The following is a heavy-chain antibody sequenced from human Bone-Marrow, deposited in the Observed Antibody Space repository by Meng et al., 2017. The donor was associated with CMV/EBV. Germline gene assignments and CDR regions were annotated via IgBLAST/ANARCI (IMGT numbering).Heavy chain of an antibody. CDR1: GFTFNTYG. D-gene: IGHD5-12*01. CDR2: INSSGDKT. V-gene: IGHV3-23*01. Sequence: GESLKISCAASGFTFNTYGMSWVRQAPGKGLEWVSVINSSGDKTFNADSVKGRFTISRDNSKNTLYLQMNSLRAEDTAVYYCAKDSIVATNRYYYYYGMDVWGQGTTVTVSS. J-gene: IGHJ6*02. CDR3: AKDSIVATNRYYYYYGMDV.